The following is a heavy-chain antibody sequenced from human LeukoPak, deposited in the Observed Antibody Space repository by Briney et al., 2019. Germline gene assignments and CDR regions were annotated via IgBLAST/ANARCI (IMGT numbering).Heavy chain of an antibody. V-gene: IGHV1-2*02. J-gene: IGHJ4*02. Sequence: ASVKVSCTASVYAFTGYNIHWVRQAPGQGPEWMGWINSKSGDTNFGQKFQGRVSMTRDTSITTVYMELSSLRYDDTAVYYCARGAGTCYDYWGQGVLVTVSS. CDR2: INSKSGDT. CDR3: ARGAGTCYDY. CDR1: VYAFTGYN. D-gene: IGHD2-15*01.